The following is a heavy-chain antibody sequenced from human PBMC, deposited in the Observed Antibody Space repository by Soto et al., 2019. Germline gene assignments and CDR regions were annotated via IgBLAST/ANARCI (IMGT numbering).Heavy chain of an antibody. CDR1: GGSISSGGYY. CDR2: IYYSGST. D-gene: IGHD4-17*01. Sequence: PSETLSLTCTVSGGSISSGGYYWSWIRQHPGKGLEWIGYIYYSGSTYYNPSLKSRVTISVDTSKNQFSLKLSSVTAADTAVYYCERGGYGDSSHYFDYWGQGTLVTVSS. J-gene: IGHJ4*02. V-gene: IGHV4-31*03. CDR3: ERGGYGDSSHYFDY.